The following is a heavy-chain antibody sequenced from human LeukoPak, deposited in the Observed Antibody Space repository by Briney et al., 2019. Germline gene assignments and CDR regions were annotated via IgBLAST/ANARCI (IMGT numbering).Heavy chain of an antibody. CDR1: GFTFSSYG. CDR3: ARDEPSPYYYDSNMGVEYFDY. Sequence: GRSLRLSCAASGFTFSSYGMHWVRQAPGKGLEWVAVICYDGSNKYYADSVKGRFTISRDNSKNTLYLQMNSLRAEDTAVYYCARDEPSPYYYDSNMGVEYFDYWGQGTLVTVSS. CDR2: ICYDGSNK. V-gene: IGHV3-33*01. J-gene: IGHJ4*02. D-gene: IGHD3-22*01.